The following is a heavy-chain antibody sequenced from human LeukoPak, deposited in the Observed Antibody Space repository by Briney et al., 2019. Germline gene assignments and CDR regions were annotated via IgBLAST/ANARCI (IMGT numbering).Heavy chain of an antibody. CDR3: ARGHTIYGDSTGAEGY. Sequence: SVKVSCKASGGTFSSYAISWVRQAPGQGLEWMGRIIPILGIANYAQKFQGRVTITADKSTSTAYMELSSLRSEDTAVYYCARGHTIYGDSTGAEGYWGQGTLVTVSS. D-gene: IGHD4-17*01. V-gene: IGHV1-69*04. CDR1: GGTFSSYA. J-gene: IGHJ4*02. CDR2: IIPILGIA.